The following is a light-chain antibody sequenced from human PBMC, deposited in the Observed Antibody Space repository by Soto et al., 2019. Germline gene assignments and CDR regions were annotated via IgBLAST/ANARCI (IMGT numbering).Light chain of an antibody. V-gene: IGKV3-15*01. Sequence: DIVLTQSPATLSLSLGERVTLSCRASQSLSSNLAWYQQKPGQAPRLLIYGASTRATGIPARFSGSGSGTEFTLTISSLQSEDFAVYYCQQYNNWPPWTFGQGTKVDI. CDR3: QQYNNWPPWT. J-gene: IGKJ1*01. CDR1: QSLSSN. CDR2: GAS.